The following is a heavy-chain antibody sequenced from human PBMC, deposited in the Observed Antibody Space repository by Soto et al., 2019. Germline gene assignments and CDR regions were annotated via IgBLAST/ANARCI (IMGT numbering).Heavy chain of an antibody. CDR1: GFTFSSYA. V-gene: IGHV3-23*01. CDR3: AKETDSMVRGVPRGY. D-gene: IGHD3-10*01. CDR2: ISGSGGST. J-gene: IGHJ4*02. Sequence: EVQLLESGGGLVQPGGSLRLSCAASGFTFSSYAMSWVRQAPGKGQEWGSAISGSGGSTYYADSVKCRFTISRENAKNTLYLEMNSLRAEDTAVYYCAKETDSMVRGVPRGYWGQGTLVTVSS.